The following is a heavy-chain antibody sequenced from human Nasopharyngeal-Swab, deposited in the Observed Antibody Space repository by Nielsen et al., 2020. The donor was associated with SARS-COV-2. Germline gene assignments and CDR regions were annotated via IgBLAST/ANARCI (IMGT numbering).Heavy chain of an antibody. D-gene: IGHD3-22*01. CDR1: GFSLTTSGVG. Sequence: SGPTLVKPTQTLTLTCSFSGFSLTTSGVGVAWIRQPPGKALEWLALLSWDDDLRYNPSLKTRLTITKDTSKDQVVLTLTNMGPVDSGTYYCAHSPDYYDSYSYSSYFANWGQGALVTVSS. CDR3: AHSPDYYDSYSYSSYFAN. J-gene: IGHJ4*02. V-gene: IGHV2-5*02. CDR2: LSWDDDL.